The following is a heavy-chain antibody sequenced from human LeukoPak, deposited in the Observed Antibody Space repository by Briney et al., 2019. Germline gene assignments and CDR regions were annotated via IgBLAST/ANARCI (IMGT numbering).Heavy chain of an antibody. CDR1: GGSISSSSYY. D-gene: IGHD2-2*01. CDR3: ARDSKGIVVVPAAIGWFDP. V-gene: IGHV4-39*07. CDR2: IYYSGST. J-gene: IGHJ5*02. Sequence: ETLSLTCTVSGGSISSSSYYWGWLRQPPGKGLEWLGSIYYSGSTYYNPSLKSRVTISVDRSKNQFSLKLSSVTAADTAVYYCARDSKGIVVVPAAIGWFDPWGQGTLVTVSS.